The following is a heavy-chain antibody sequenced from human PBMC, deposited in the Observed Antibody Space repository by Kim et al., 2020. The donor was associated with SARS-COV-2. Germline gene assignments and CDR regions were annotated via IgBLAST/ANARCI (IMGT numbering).Heavy chain of an antibody. CDR1: GYTFTSYG. CDR3: ARTNYYDSSGYFDY. V-gene: IGHV1-18*04. D-gene: IGHD3-22*01. Sequence: ASVKVSCKASGYTFTSYGISWVRQAPGQGLEWMGWISAYNGNTNYAQKLQGRVTMTTDTSTSTAYMELRSLRSDDTAVYYCARTNYYDSSGYFDYWGQGTLVTVSS. CDR2: ISAYNGNT. J-gene: IGHJ4*02.